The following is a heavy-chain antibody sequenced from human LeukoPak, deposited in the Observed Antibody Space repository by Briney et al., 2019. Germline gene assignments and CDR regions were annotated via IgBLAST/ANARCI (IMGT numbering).Heavy chain of an antibody. V-gene: IGHV3-7*03. D-gene: IGHD3-16*01. CDR3: ARGGGLDV. CDR2: INHNGNVN. J-gene: IGHJ6*02. Sequence: GGSLRLSCAASGFTFSSYWMNWARQAPGKGLEWVASINHNGNVNYYVDSAKGRFTISRDNAKNSLYLQMSNLRAEDTAVYFCARGGGLDVWGQGATVTVSS. CDR1: GFTFSSYW.